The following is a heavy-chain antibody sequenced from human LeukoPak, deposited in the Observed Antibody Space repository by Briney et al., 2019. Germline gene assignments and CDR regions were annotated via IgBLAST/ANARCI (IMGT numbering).Heavy chain of an antibody. CDR3: ARALAWGGSSYSYYYMDV. D-gene: IGHD1-26*01. CDR1: GYTFSDYD. V-gene: IGHV1-8*01. J-gene: IGHJ6*03. CDR2: INPNSGNA. Sequence: ASVKVSCKPSGYTFSDYDINWVRQATGQCREWMGWINPNSGNAGHAQKFQGRVTMTRNTSIRTAYMELSSLRSEDPAVYYCARALAWGGSSYSYYYMDVWDKGTTVTVSS.